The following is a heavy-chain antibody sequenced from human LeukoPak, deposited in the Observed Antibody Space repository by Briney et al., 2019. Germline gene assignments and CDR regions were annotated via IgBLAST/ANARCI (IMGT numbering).Heavy chain of an antibody. Sequence: SVKVSCKASGGTFRTYPISWVRQAPGQGLEWMGGLTHIFRRTNYTQKFQERLIITTDESYSTAYMELRDLRSDDTALYYCATSGSGRSRDWFAPWGQGTLVIVSS. CDR2: LTHIFRRT. CDR1: GGTFRTYP. CDR3: ATSGSGRSRDWFAP. J-gene: IGHJ5*02. D-gene: IGHD3-10*01. V-gene: IGHV1-69*05.